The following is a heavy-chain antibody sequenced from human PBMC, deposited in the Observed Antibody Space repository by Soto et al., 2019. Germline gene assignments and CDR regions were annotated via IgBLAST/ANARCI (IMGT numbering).Heavy chain of an antibody. CDR3: AKGPYYMVRGVIFDY. J-gene: IGHJ4*02. V-gene: IGHV3-9*01. CDR2: ISWNSGSI. Sequence: GGSLRLSCAASGFTFDDYAMHWVRQAPGKGLEWVSGISWNSGSIGYADSVKGRFTISRDNAKNSLYLQMNSLRAEDTALYYCAKGPYYMVRGVIFDYWGQGTLVTVSS. CDR1: GFTFDDYA. D-gene: IGHD3-10*01.